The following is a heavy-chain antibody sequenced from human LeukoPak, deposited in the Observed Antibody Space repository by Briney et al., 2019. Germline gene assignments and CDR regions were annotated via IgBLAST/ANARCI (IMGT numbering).Heavy chain of an antibody. J-gene: IGHJ4*02. CDR3: AREKRGYYFDY. CDR1: GFTFSDHC. Sequence: GGSLRLSCAASGFTFSDHCMDWVRQAPGKGLVWVSRINSDGSSTSYADSVKGRFTISRDNAKNTLYLQMNSLRAEDTAVYYCAREKRGYYFDYWGQGTLVTVSS. CDR2: INSDGSST. D-gene: IGHD3-10*01. V-gene: IGHV3-74*01.